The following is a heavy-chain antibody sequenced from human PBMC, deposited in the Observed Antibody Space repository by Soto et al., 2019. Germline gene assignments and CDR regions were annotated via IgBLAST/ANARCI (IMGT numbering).Heavy chain of an antibody. CDR1: GGSLSNYG. D-gene: IGHD3-22*01. CDR2: IIPVFGTP. Sequence: QVQLVQSGAEVKKPGSSVKVSCKASGGSLSNYGISWVRQAPGQGLEWMGAIIPVFGTPNYAQKFQDRVTFTADESTTTVSREVRSLTSDNTAVYYCARGDATKIVVTTYYAMDVWGQGTTVTVSS. CDR3: ARGDATKIVVTTYYAMDV. J-gene: IGHJ6*02. V-gene: IGHV1-69*12.